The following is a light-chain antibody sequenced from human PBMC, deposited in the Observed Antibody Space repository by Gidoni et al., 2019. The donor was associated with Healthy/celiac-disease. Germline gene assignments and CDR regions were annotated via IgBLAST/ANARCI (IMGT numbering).Light chain of an antibody. CDR1: QSISSW. CDR2: KAS. Sequence: DIQMTQSPSTLSASVGDRVTITCRARQSISSWLAWYQQKPGKAPKLLIYKASSLESGVPSRFSGSGSGTEFTLTISSLQPDDFATYYCQQYNSQLTFGGGTKVEIK. CDR3: QQYNSQLT. J-gene: IGKJ4*01. V-gene: IGKV1-5*03.